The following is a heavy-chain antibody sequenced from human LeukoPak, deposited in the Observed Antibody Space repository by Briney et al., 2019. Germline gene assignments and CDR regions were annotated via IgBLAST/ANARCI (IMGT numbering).Heavy chain of an antibody. CDR2: IYHSGST. J-gene: IGHJ6*04. D-gene: IGHD3-10*01. V-gene: IGHV4-30-2*01. Sequence: SETLSLTCAVSGGSISSGGYSWSWIRQPPGKGLEWIGYIYHSGSTYYNPSHKSRVTISVDRSKNQFSLKLSSVTAADTAVYYCARGKGGVRGVIHYYYYYGMDVWGKGTTVTVSS. CDR3: ARGKGGVRGVIHYYYYYGMDV. CDR1: GGSISSGGYS.